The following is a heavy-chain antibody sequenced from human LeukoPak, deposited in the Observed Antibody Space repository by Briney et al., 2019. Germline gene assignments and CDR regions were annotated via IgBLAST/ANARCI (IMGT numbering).Heavy chain of an antibody. D-gene: IGHD2/OR15-2a*01. CDR2: IYHSGST. CDR3: ARVNSTFDY. CDR1: GASISSGGYS. J-gene: IGHJ4*02. V-gene: IGHV4-30-2*01. Sequence: SETLSLTCAVSGASISSGGYSWSWIRQPPGKGLEWIGYIYHSGSTYYNPSLKSRVTISVDRSKNQFSLKLSSVTAADTAVYYCARVNSTFDYWGQGTLVTVSS.